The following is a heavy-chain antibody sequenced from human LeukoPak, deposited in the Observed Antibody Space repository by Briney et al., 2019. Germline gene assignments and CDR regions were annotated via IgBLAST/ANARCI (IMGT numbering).Heavy chain of an antibody. D-gene: IGHD6-13*01. CDR1: GYSISSGYY. Sequence: SETLSLTCTVSGYSISSGYYWGWIRQPPGKGLEWIGNVYHSGRTYDNPSLKSRVTISVDTSKNQFSLKLSSVTAADTAVYYCARDRKAAGTGYWGQGTLVTVSS. CDR3: ARDRKAAGTGY. CDR2: VYHSGRT. J-gene: IGHJ4*02. V-gene: IGHV4-38-2*02.